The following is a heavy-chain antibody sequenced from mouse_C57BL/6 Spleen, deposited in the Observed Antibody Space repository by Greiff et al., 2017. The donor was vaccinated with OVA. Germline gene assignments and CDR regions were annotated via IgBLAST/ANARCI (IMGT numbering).Heavy chain of an antibody. CDR2: IDPSDSET. Sequence: QVQLQQPGAELVRPGSSVKLSCKASGYTFTSYWMHWVKQRPIQGLEWIGNIDPSDSETHYNQKFKDKATLTVDKSSSTAYMQLSSLTSKDSSVYYCARKGGYWYFDVWGTGTTVTVSS. CDR3: ARKGGYWYFDV. J-gene: IGHJ1*03. CDR1: GYTFTSYW. V-gene: IGHV1-52*01.